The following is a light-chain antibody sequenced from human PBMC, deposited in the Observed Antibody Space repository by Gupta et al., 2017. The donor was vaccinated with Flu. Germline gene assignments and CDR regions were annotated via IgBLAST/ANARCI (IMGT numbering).Light chain of an antibody. V-gene: IGKV1-12*01. J-gene: IGKJ4*01. CDR1: QSVLSW. Sequence: PSSVSASVGDTVTITCRASQSVLSWLVWYQQKPGKAPKLLIHSISTLQTGVPPRFSGSGSDTDFTLTISSLQPEDFATYFCQQAHMDPLTCGGGTTVEI. CDR3: QQAHMDPLT. CDR2: SIS.